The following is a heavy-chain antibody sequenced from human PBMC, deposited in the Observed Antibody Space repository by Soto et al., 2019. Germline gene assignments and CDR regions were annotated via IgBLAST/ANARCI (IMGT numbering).Heavy chain of an antibody. CDR3: AHWSPGLTHDYFDS. V-gene: IGHV2-5*02. D-gene: IGHD1-20*01. CDR2: IYWDDAN. J-gene: IGHJ4*02. CDR1: GFSLSTSEVG. Sequence: SGPTLVNPTQTLTLTCSFSGFSLSTSEVGVGWIRQPPGKALEWLALIYWDDANRYSPSLKSRLTITKDTSKNQVVLTMTNMDPVDTATYYWAHWSPGLTHDYFDSWGQGTLVTFS.